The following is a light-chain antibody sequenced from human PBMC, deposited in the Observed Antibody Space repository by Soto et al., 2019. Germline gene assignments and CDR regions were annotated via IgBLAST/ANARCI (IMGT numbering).Light chain of an antibody. J-gene: IGKJ4*01. CDR1: QSITTW. V-gene: IGKV1-5*03. Sequence: DIQMTQSPSTLSASVGDRVAITCRASQSITTWLAWYQQKPGKAPKVLIYKASTLESGVPSRFSGSGSGTEFTLTISSLQPDDFATYYCQQYDDYPLTFGGGTKVEIK. CDR3: QQYDDYPLT. CDR2: KAS.